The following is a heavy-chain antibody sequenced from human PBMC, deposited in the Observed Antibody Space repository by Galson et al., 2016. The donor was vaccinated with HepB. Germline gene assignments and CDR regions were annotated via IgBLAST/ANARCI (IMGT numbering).Heavy chain of an antibody. CDR2: ISGSGANT. V-gene: IGHV3-23*01. CDR3: VTDNLAYCGADCYS. D-gene: IGHD2-21*02. J-gene: IGHJ5*02. Sequence: SLRLSCAASGFTFSNYAMPWVRQAPGKGLEWVSGISGSGANTHYADSVRGRFTISRDNSKSTLYLRMNSLRAEDTAVYYCVTDNLAYCGADCYSWGQGTRVTVSS. CDR1: GFTFSNYA.